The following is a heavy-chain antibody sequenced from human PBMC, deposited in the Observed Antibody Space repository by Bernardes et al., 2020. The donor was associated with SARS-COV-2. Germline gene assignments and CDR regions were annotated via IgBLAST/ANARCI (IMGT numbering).Heavy chain of an antibody. V-gene: IGHV1-24*01. Sequence: ASVKVSCKVSGYTLTAFSMHWVRQAPGQGLEWMGGFDPDDGETIYAQKFQGRVTMTEDTSTDTAYMELSSLRSEDTATYYCATSYYVFYYHGMDVWSQGTTVTVSS. CDR3: ATSYYVFYYHGMDV. J-gene: IGHJ6*02. D-gene: IGHD3-16*01. CDR2: FDPDDGET. CDR1: GYTLTAFS.